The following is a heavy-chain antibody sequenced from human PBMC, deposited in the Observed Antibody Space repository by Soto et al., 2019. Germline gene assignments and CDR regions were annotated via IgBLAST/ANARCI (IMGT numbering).Heavy chain of an antibody. CDR3: TRLITPLAY. Sequence: PGGSVRHSCSDSGFAYSGATMNWVRQTSGRGLEWLGRIRSKVNNLETVYAASVKGRFTISRDDSKNTAYLQMNSLKTEDTAVYYCTRLITPLAYGGRGTLVPVSS. D-gene: IGHD3-16*01. V-gene: IGHV3-73*01. CDR1: GFAYSGAT. J-gene: IGHJ4*02. CDR2: IRSKVNNLET.